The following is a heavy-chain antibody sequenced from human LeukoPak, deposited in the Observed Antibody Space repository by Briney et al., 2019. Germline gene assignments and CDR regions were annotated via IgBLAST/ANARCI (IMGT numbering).Heavy chain of an antibody. V-gene: IGHV5-51*01. Sequence: GESLKISCKGSGYSFASHWIGWARQMPGKGLEWMGIIYPGDSDTRYSPSFQGQVSISGDKSINTAYLQWSSLRASDSAMYYCARLENYGLDVWGQGTTVTVSS. J-gene: IGHJ6*02. CDR3: ARLENYGLDV. CDR2: IYPGDSDT. CDR1: GYSFASHW.